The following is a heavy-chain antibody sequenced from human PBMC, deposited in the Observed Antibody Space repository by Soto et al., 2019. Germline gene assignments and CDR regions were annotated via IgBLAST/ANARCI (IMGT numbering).Heavy chain of an antibody. CDR1: TFTFTSSA. V-gene: IGHV1-58*01. D-gene: IGHD1-26*01. CDR2: IVVGSGNT. Sequence: QMPLVQSGPEVKKPGTSVKVSCKASTFTFTSSAVQWVRQARGQRLEWIGWIVVGSGNTKYAQNFQERVTITRDMSSGTAYVELSSLRSEDTAVYYCATHREGATYSFDYWGQGTLLTVSS. J-gene: IGHJ4*02. CDR3: ATHREGATYSFDY.